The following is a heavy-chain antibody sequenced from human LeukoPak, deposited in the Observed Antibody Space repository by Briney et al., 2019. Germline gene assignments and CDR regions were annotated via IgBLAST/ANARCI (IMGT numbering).Heavy chain of an antibody. CDR1: GFTFSSYS. V-gene: IGHV3-21*04. CDR2: ISSSSSYI. CDR3: AKGSSGYFVDL. Sequence: GGSLRLSCAASGFTFSSYSMNWVRQAPGKGPEWVSSISSSSSYIYYADSVKGRFTISRDNAKNSLYLQMNSLRAEDTALYYCAKGSSGYFVDLWGQGTLVTVSS. D-gene: IGHD3-22*01. J-gene: IGHJ5*02.